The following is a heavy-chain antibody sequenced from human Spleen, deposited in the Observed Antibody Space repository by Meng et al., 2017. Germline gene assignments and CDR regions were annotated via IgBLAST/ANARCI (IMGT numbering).Heavy chain of an antibody. V-gene: IGHV4-34*01. Sequence: HVHLQQVCAGLLQPSATLSLICVVSGGSFSDYYWSWIRQPPGKGLEWIGEINHSGSTNYNPSLESRATISVDTSQNNLSLKLSSVTAADSAVYYCARGPTTMAHDFDYWGQGTLVTVSS. CDR3: ARGPTTMAHDFDY. CDR2: INHSGST. CDR1: GGSFSDYY. J-gene: IGHJ4*02. D-gene: IGHD4-11*01.